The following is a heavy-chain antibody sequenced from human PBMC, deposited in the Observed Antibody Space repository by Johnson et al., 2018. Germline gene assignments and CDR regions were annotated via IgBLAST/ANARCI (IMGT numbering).Heavy chain of an antibody. CDR2: ISWNSGSI. Sequence: VQLVQSGGGLVQPGRSLRLSCAASGFTFDDFAMHWVRQAPGKGLEWVSGISWNSGSIGYADSVKGRFTISSHNSKNSLYLQMNSLRAEDTALYYCAKDGSSVPFYYNGMDGWGQGTTVTVSS. CDR3: AKDGSSVPFYYNGMDG. D-gene: IGHD6-6*01. V-gene: IGHV3-9*01. J-gene: IGHJ6*02. CDR1: GFTFDDFA.